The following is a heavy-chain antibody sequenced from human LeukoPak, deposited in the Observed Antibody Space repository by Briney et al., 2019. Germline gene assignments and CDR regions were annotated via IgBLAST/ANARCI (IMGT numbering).Heavy chain of an antibody. J-gene: IGHJ4*02. Sequence: SETLSLTCTVSGGSISSGYYWGWIRQPPGKGLEWIGSIYHSGSTYYNPSLKSRVTISVDTSKNQFSLKLSSVTAADTAVYYCARRGGHVLLWFGELWFDYWGQGTLVTVSS. CDR2: IYHSGST. CDR1: GGSISSGYY. D-gene: IGHD3-10*01. V-gene: IGHV4-38-2*02. CDR3: ARRGGHVLLWFGELWFDY.